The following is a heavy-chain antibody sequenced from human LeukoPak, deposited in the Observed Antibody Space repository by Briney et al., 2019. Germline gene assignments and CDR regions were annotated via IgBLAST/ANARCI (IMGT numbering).Heavy chain of an antibody. CDR1: GGSISSSSYY. V-gene: IGHV4-39*01. CDR2: IYYSGST. Sequence: KASETLSLTCTVSGGSISSSSYYWGWIRQPPGKGLEWIGSIYYSGSTYYNPSLKGRVTISVDTSKNQFSLKLSSVTAADTAVYYCARHSGPKVQEYSGSLDAFDIWGQGTMVTVSS. D-gene: IGHD1-26*01. CDR3: ARHSGPKVQEYSGSLDAFDI. J-gene: IGHJ3*02.